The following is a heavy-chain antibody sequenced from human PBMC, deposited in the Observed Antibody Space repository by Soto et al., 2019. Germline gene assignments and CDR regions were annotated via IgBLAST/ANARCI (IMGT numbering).Heavy chain of an antibody. V-gene: IGHV5-51*01. CDR1: GYSFTHYW. Sequence: GESLKISCKGSGYSFTHYWIGWVRQMPGKGLEWMGIICPGDSDTRYSPSFQGQVTISADRSISTAYVQWSSLKASDTAMYYCARLHSASYHSPLRYWGQGTLVTVSS. CDR3: ARLHSASYHSPLRY. J-gene: IGHJ4*02. CDR2: ICPGDSDT. D-gene: IGHD1-26*01.